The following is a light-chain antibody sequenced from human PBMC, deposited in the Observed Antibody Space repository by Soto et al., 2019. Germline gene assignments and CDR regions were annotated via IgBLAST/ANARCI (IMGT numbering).Light chain of an antibody. Sequence: EIGMTQSPATLSVSPGERATLSCRASQSVSSNFAWYQQRPAQAPRLLIYDVSTRATGVPTRFSGSGSGTEFTLTVSSLQSEDFAVYYCQQYHDWPLTFGGGTRVEIK. J-gene: IGKJ4*01. CDR1: QSVSSN. V-gene: IGKV3D-15*01. CDR2: DVS. CDR3: QQYHDWPLT.